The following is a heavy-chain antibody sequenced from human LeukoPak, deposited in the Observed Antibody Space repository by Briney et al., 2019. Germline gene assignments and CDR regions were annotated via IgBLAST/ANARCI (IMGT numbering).Heavy chain of an antibody. D-gene: IGHD2-15*01. CDR1: GFTFSSYS. Sequence: PGGSLRLSCAASGFTFSSYSMNWVRQAPGKGLEWVSSISSSSSYIYYADSVKGRFTTSRDNAKNSLYLQMNSLRAEDTAVYYCARDRGYCSGGSCYPFDYWGQGTLVTVSS. V-gene: IGHV3-21*01. CDR3: ARDRGYCSGGSCYPFDY. CDR2: ISSSSSYI. J-gene: IGHJ4*02.